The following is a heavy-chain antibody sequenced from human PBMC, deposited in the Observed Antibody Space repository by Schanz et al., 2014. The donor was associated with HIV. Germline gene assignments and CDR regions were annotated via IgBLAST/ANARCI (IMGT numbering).Heavy chain of an antibody. D-gene: IGHD3-10*01. Sequence: VQLLESGGGLVQPGGSLRLSCAASGFTFSYYGMHWVRQAPGKGLEWVAAMWYDESHKGYADSVKGRFTISRDNSKNTLYLQMNSLRAEDTAVYYCAKCPTMVRGTGMDVWGQGTTVTVSS. CDR2: MWYDESHK. V-gene: IGHV3-33*06. J-gene: IGHJ6*02. CDR1: GFTFSYYG. CDR3: AKCPTMVRGTGMDV.